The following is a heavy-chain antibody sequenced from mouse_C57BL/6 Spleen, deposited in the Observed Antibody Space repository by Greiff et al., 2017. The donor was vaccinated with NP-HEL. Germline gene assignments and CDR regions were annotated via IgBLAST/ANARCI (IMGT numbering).Heavy chain of an antibody. CDR3: ARWPYDYDDGPDFDY. D-gene: IGHD2-4*01. V-gene: IGHV1-7*01. CDR2: IYPSSGYT. CDR1: GYTFTSYW. Sequence: VQLVESGAEPAKPGASVKLSCKASGYTFTSYWMHWVKQRPGQGLEWIGYIYPSSGYTKYNQKFKDKATLTADKSSSTAYMQLSSLTYEDSAVYYCARWPYDYDDGPDFDYWGQGTTLTVSS. J-gene: IGHJ2*01.